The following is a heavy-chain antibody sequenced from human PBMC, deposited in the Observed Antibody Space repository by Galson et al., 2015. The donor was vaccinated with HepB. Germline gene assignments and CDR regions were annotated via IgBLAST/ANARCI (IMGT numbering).Heavy chain of an antibody. CDR3: ARDPAAAGL. CDR2: ISSSSSTI. V-gene: IGHV3-48*02. J-gene: IGHJ4*02. Sequence: SLRLSCAASGFTFSTYSMNWVRQAPGKGLEWVSYISSSSSTIYYADSVKGRFTISRDNAKNSLFLQMSSLRDEDTAVYYCARDPAAAGLWGQGTLVTVSS. CDR1: GFTFSTYS. D-gene: IGHD6-13*01.